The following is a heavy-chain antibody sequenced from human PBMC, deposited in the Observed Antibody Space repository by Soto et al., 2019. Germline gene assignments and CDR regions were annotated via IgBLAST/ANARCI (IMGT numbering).Heavy chain of an antibody. CDR2: ISQSGNT. CDR3: ARAPKVSGSSQTRPDF. V-gene: IGHV4-34*01. D-gene: IGHD6-6*01. CDR1: SGSFSGYY. Sequence: SETLSLTCSIYSGSFSGYYWSWIRQPPGKGLEWIREISQSGNTNYSPSLKSRVSISIDTSKKQFSLNLASVSAADTAVYYCARAPKVSGSSQTRPDFWGQGTLVTVSS. J-gene: IGHJ4*02.